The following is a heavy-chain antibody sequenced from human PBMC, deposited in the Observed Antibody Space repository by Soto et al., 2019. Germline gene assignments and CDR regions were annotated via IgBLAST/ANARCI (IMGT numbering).Heavy chain of an antibody. CDR3: ARHHVRGRTILGAAEF. V-gene: IGHV4-34*12. CDR2: FIHSGNS. J-gene: IGHJ4*02. CDR1: GGSLSGYY. D-gene: IGHD1-26*01. Sequence: QVQLQQWGAGLLKPSETLSLTCAVYGGSLSGYYWSWIRQPPGKALEWIGEFIHSGNSSYNPSLTRRVTISVDTSKNQLFLNLSSVTAADTAMYYCARHHVRGRTILGAAEFWGQGTLVTVSS.